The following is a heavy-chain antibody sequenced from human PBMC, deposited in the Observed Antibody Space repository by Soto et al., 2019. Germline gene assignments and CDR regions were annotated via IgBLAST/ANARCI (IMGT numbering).Heavy chain of an antibody. Sequence: GGSLRLSCEASGFTFSSYPMHWVRQAPGKGLEWVTVISYDGGNQYYADSVKGRFTISRDNSKDTLYLQMHSLRSDDTAVYFLAPGPNTQNSFNGHWGQGTLVTVSS. CDR1: GFTFSSYP. D-gene: IGHD3-3*01. V-gene: IGHV3-30-3*01. CDR3: APGPNTQNSFNGH. CDR2: ISYDGGNQ. J-gene: IGHJ4*02.